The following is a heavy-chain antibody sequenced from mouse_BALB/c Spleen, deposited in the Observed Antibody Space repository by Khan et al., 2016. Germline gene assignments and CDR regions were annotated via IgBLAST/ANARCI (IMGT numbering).Heavy chain of an antibody. CDR2: TNPTNGRT. Sequence: VQLQQSGAELVKAGASVKMSCKASGYTFTSYWMHWVKQRLGQGLEWFAETNPTNGRTYYNEKFKSKATLTVDKSSSTAYMLLSGPTFEDAAVYYGARMNKIVATYFDYWGQGTTLTVSS. CDR3: ARMNKIVATYFDY. D-gene: IGHD1-1*01. V-gene: IGHV1S81*02. J-gene: IGHJ2*01. CDR1: GYTFTSYW.